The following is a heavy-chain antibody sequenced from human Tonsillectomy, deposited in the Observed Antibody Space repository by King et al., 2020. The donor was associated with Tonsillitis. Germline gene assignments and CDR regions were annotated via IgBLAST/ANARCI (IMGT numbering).Heavy chain of an antibody. J-gene: IGHJ4*02. Sequence: VQLVESGGGLVQPGGSLRLSCSASGFTFSSYAMHWVRQAPGKGLEYVSGISSNGGSTYYADSVKGRFTISRDNSKNTLYLQMSSLRAEDTAVYYCVRVRPSNFDRLLYPYWGQGTLVTVSS. CDR3: VRVRPSNFDRLLYPY. CDR2: ISSNGGST. V-gene: IGHV3-64D*06. D-gene: IGHD3-9*01. CDR1: GFTFSSYA.